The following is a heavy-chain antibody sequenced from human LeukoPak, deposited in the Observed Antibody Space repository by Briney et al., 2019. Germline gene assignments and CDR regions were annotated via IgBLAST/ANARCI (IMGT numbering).Heavy chain of an antibody. CDR1: GFTFSSYG. J-gene: IGHJ4*02. Sequence: TGGSLRLSCAGSGFTFSSYGMHWVRQAPGKGLEWVAFIRYDGSNKYYADSVKGRFTIYRDNSKNTLYLQMNSLRAEDTAVYYCAKDTGILSYFDYWGQGTLVTVSS. CDR2: IRYDGSNK. V-gene: IGHV3-30*02. CDR3: AKDTGILSYFDY. D-gene: IGHD2-8*02.